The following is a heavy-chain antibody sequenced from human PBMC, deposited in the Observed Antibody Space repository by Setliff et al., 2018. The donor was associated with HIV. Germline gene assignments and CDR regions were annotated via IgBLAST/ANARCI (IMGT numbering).Heavy chain of an antibody. CDR3: AKDRGRGNWLDP. Sequence: GASVKVSCKASGGIFRREAISWVRQAPGQGLEWMGGIIPIFGTTNYAQKFQGRVTITADKSTNTAYMELSSLRSEDTAVYYCAKDRGRGNWLDPWGQGTLVTVSS. CDR2: IIPIFGTT. J-gene: IGHJ5*02. D-gene: IGHD3-16*01. V-gene: IGHV1-69*06. CDR1: GGIFRREA.